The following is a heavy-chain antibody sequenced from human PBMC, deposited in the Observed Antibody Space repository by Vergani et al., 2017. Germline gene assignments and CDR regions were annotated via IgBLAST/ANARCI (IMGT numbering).Heavy chain of an antibody. CDR3: ARATPWGSYSGFDY. CDR1: GYTLTELS. J-gene: IGHJ4*02. Sequence: QVQLVQSGAEVKKPGASVKVSCKVSGYTLTELSMHWVRQAPGKGLEWMGWISAYNGNTNYAQKLQGRVTMTTDTSTSTAYMELRSLRSDDTAVYYCARATPWGSYSGFDYWGQGTLVTVSS. CDR2: ISAYNGNT. D-gene: IGHD1-26*01. V-gene: IGHV1-18*01.